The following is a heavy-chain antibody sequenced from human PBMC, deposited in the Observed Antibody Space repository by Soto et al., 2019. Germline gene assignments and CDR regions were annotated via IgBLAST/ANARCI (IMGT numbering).Heavy chain of an antibody. CDR1: GFTFTSSA. V-gene: IGHV1-58*01. CDR3: AADPTYYDISHGDY. D-gene: IGHD3-9*01. J-gene: IGHJ4*02. Sequence: QMQLVQSGPEVKKPGTSVKVSCKASGFTFTSSAVQWVRQARGQRLEWIGWIVVGSGNTNYAQKFQERVTITRDMXXSTDYMELSSLRSEDTAVYYCAADPTYYDISHGDYWGQGTLVTVSS. CDR2: IVVGSGNT.